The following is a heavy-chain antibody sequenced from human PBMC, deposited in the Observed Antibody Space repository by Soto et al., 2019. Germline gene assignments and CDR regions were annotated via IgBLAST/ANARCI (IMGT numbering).Heavy chain of an antibody. CDR2: IYYSGST. CDR3: AIGAYCSSTTCHHLDY. J-gene: IGHJ4*02. Sequence: SETLSLTCTVSGGSISTYYWSWIRQPPGKGLEWIGYIYYSGSTNYNPSLKSRLTISVDPSKNQFSLKLSSVTAADTAVYYCAIGAYCSSTTCHHLDYWGQGTLVTVSS. V-gene: IGHV4-59*01. D-gene: IGHD2-2*01. CDR1: GGSISTYY.